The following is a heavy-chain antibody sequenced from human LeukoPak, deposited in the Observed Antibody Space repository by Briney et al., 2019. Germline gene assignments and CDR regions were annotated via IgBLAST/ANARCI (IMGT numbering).Heavy chain of an antibody. V-gene: IGHV3-23*01. CDR3: AKGSSLRLGPTVEFYFDS. Sequence: GGSLRLSCEASGFTFSSYAMNWVRQAPGKGLEWVSAIIGSGGSTYYADSVKGRFTISRDNSKNTLYVQMNSVRAEDTAVYYCAKGSSLRLGPTVEFYFDSWGQGTLVTVSS. J-gene: IGHJ4*02. CDR1: GFTFSSYA. CDR2: IIGSGGST. D-gene: IGHD1-26*01.